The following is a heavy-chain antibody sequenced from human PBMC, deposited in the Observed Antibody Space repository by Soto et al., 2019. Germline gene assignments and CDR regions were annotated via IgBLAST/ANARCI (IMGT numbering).Heavy chain of an antibody. CDR2: VYSSGTT. V-gene: IGHV4-4*07. CDR1: GGSINSYW. J-gene: IGHJ4*02. Sequence: QVQLQESGPGLVKPSETLSLTCSVSGGSINSYWWSWIRQPAGKGLEWIGRVYSSGTTDYNPSLNSLATLSVETSKNQCALKLSSVTAADTAVYYCARDIGSYAYGEGYWGQGIQVTVSS. D-gene: IGHD3-10*01. CDR3: ARDIGSYAYGEGY.